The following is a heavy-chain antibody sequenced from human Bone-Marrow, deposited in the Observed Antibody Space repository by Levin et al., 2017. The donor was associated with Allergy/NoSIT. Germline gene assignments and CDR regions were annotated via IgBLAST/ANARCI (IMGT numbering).Heavy chain of an antibody. D-gene: IGHD3-10*01. Sequence: ESGPTLVKPTQTLTLTCTFSGFSLSTSGVGVGWIRQPPGKALEWLALIYWDDDKRYSPSLKSRLTITKDTTKNQVVLTMTNMDPVDTGTYYCAHRARAPDGSGSYPYWGQGILVTVSS. J-gene: IGHJ4*02. CDR2: IYWDDDK. V-gene: IGHV2-5*02. CDR3: AHRARAPDGSGSYPY. CDR1: GFSLSTSGVG.